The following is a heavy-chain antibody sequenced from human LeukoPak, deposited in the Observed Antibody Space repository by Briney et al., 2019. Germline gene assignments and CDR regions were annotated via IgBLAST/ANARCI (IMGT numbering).Heavy chain of an antibody. CDR3: ARGPPYGSRSDYFDY. J-gene: IGHJ4*02. CDR1: GFTFSDNW. V-gene: IGHV3-7*01. CDR2: VKKDASEK. Sequence: GGSLRLSCAASGFTFSDNWITWVRQAPGKGLGWGASVKKDASEKYYVDSVKGRFTISRDNAKNSLYLQMSSLRVEDTAVYYCARGPPYGSRSDYFDYWGQGTLVTVSA. D-gene: IGHD3-10*01.